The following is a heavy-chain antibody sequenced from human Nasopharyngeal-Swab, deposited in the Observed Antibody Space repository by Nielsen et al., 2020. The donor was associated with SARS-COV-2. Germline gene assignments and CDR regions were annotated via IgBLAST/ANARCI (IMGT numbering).Heavy chain of an antibody. CDR3: ANRVYYYDSSGYRQMALFDY. D-gene: IGHD3-22*01. V-gene: IGHV4-34*01. Sequence: WIRQPPGKGLEWIGEINHSGSTNYNPSLKSRVTISVDTSKNQFSLKLSSVTAADTAVYYCANRVYYYDSSGYRQMALFDYWGQGTLVTVSS. J-gene: IGHJ4*02. CDR2: INHSGST.